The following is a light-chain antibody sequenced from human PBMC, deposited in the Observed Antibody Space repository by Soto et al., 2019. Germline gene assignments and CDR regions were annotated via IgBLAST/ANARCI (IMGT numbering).Light chain of an antibody. CDR1: QGIRNL. Sequence: DIQLTQSPSSLSASIGDRVTITRRASQGIRNLLGWFQQKPGTAPKSLIFAASKLESGVPLRFSGSGSGTDFTLTITSLQPEDFATYYCQQYDNYPWTFGQGTRVEIK. J-gene: IGKJ1*01. V-gene: IGKV1-16*01. CDR3: QQYDNYPWT. CDR2: AAS.